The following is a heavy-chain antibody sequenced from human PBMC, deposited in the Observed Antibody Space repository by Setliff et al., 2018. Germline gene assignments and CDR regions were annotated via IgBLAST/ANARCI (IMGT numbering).Heavy chain of an antibody. CDR3: ARLPNYVWGSPVDY. Sequence: PSETLSLTCTVSGGSISSYYWSWIRQPPGKGLEWIGYIYYSGSTNYNPALKSRVTISVDTSKNQFSLKLSSVTAADTAVYYCARLPNYVWGSPVDYWGQGTLVTVSS. CDR2: IYYSGST. D-gene: IGHD3-16*01. J-gene: IGHJ4*02. CDR1: GGSISSYY. V-gene: IGHV4-59*08.